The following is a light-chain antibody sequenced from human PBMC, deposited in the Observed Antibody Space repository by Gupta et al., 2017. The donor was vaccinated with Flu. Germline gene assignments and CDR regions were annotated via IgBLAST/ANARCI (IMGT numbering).Light chain of an antibody. CDR2: KGS. J-gene: IGKJ1*01. CDR3: QHYGT. CDR1: QLISW. V-gene: IGKV1-5*03. Sequence: QVTQSPSTLSASVGDRVTITCRASQLISWLAWYQQKPGKAPDLLIYKGSRLEDGVSSRFSGAGSGTEFTLTISNLQPDDFGTYYCQHYGTFGQGTKV.